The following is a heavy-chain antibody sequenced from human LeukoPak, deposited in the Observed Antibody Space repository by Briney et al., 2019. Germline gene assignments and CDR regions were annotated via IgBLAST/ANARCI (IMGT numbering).Heavy chain of an antibody. CDR3: ARDLSFGYSYGKD. CDR1: GFTFSRHG. CDR2: ISYDGSNK. V-gene: IGHV3-30*03. Sequence: PGRSLRLSCAASGFTFSRHGMYWVRQAPGKGLEWVAVISYDGSNKYYADSVKGRFTISRDNSKNTLYLQMNSLRAEDTAVYYCARDLSFGYSYGKDWGQGTLVTVSS. J-gene: IGHJ4*02. D-gene: IGHD5-18*01.